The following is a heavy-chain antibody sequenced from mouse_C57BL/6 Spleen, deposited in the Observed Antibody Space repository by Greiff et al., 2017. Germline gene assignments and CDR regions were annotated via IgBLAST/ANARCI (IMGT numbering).Heavy chain of an antibody. CDR2: ISYDGSN. V-gene: IGHV3-6*01. CDR1: GYSITSGYY. D-gene: IGHD1-1*01. J-gene: IGHJ1*03. CDR3: ARVPFYYGRYFDV. Sequence: VQLKQSGPGLVKPSQSLSLTCSVTGYSITSGYYWNWIRQFPGNKLEWMGYISYDGSNNYNPSLKNRISITRDTSKNQFFLKLNSVTTEDTATYYCARVPFYYGRYFDVWGTGTTVTVSS.